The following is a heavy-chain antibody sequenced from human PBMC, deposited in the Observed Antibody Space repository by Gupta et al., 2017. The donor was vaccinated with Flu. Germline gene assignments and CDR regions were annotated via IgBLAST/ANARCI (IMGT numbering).Heavy chain of an antibody. V-gene: IGHV3-23*01. CDR3: AWGPGALDL. J-gene: IGHJ3*01. CDR2: ISISGGTT. CDR1: GITFTNYA. Sequence: EVELLESGGGLAQTGGSLRLSCAASGITFTNYAMSWVRQAPGKGLEWFSVISISGGTTYFADSVKGRFTISRDNSKNMVFLQMNSLRVEDTAVYYCAWGPGALDLWGQGTTVTVSS. D-gene: IGHD3-16*01.